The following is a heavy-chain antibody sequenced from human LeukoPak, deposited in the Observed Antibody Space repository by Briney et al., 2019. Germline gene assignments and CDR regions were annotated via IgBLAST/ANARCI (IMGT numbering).Heavy chain of an antibody. Sequence: RTGGSLRLSCAASGFTFSSYAMHWVRQAPGKGLEWASVISYDGSNKYYADSVKGRFTISRDNSKNTLYLQMNSLRAEDTAVYYCARDPYGSGSEYGMDVWGQGTTVTVSS. CDR2: ISYDGSNK. CDR1: GFTFSSYA. J-gene: IGHJ6*02. D-gene: IGHD3-10*01. V-gene: IGHV3-30-3*01. CDR3: ARDPYGSGSEYGMDV.